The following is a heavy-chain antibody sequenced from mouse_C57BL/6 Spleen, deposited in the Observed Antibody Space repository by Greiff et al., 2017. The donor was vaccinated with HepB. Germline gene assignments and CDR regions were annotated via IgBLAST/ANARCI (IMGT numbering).Heavy chain of an antibody. CDR2: IYPGDGDT. V-gene: IGHV1-82*01. Sequence: QVQLQQSGPELVKPGASVKISCKASSYAFSSSWMNWVKQRPGKGLEWIGRIYPGDGDTNYNGKFKGKATLTADKSSSTAYMQLSSLTSEDSAVYFCARAEVYYAMDYWGQGTSVTVSS. J-gene: IGHJ4*01. CDR1: SYAFSSSW. CDR3: ARAEVYYAMDY.